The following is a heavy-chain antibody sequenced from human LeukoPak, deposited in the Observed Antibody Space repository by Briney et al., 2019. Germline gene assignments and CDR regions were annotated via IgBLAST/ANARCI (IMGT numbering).Heavy chain of an antibody. D-gene: IGHD6-19*01. CDR3: ATKFVAGYPPHAFDI. J-gene: IGHJ3*02. CDR2: ISYDGSNK. Sequence: PGGSLRLSCAASGFTFSGYSMHWVRQAPGKGLEWVAVISYDGSNKYYADSVKGRFTISRDNSKNTLYLQMNSLRAEDTAVYYCATKFVAGYPPHAFDIWGQGTMLTVSS. V-gene: IGHV3-30*03. CDR1: GFTFSGYS.